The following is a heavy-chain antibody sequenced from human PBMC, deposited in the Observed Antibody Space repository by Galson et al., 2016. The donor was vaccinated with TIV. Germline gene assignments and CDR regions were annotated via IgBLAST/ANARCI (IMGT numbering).Heavy chain of an antibody. CDR1: GFTFSSYS. J-gene: IGHJ4*02. D-gene: IGHD4-23*01. V-gene: IGHV3-74*01. CDR2: INTDGDAS. CDR3: ARGNPGNPNF. Sequence: SLRLSCAASGFTFSSYSMTWVRQSPGEGLIYVSRINTDGDASDYADSVKGRFTISRDNVKNIVFLQMTALRVEDTAVYYCARGNPGNPNFWGQGTLVTVSS.